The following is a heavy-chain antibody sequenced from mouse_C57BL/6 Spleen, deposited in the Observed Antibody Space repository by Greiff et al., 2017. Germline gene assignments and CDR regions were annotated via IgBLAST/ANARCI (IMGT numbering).Heavy chain of an antibody. D-gene: IGHD1-1*01. V-gene: IGHV1-52*01. J-gene: IGHJ3*01. CDR2: IDPSDSET. Sequence: QVPLQQSVAERVRPGSSVKLSCKASGYPFTSYWLHWVKQRPKQGLECIGNIDPSDSETHYNQKFKDKATLTVDKSSSTAYMQLSSLTSEDSAVYYCARRYGSTPLAYWGQGTLVTVSA. CDR3: ARRYGSTPLAY. CDR1: GYPFTSYW.